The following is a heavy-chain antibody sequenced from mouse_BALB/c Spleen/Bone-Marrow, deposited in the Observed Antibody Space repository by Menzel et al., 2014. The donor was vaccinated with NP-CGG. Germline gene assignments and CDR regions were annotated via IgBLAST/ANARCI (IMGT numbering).Heavy chain of an antibody. CDR3: TTGFAY. V-gene: IGHV6-6*02. J-gene: IGHJ3*01. CDR1: GFTFSNYW. D-gene: IGHD4-1*01. Sequence: EVKVVESGGGLVQVGGSMKLSCVASGFTFSNYWMNWVRQSPEKGLEWVAEIRLKSNNYATHYAESVKGRFTISRGDSKSSVYLQMNNLRGEDTGIYYCTTGFAYWGQGTLVTVSA. CDR2: IRLKSNNYAT.